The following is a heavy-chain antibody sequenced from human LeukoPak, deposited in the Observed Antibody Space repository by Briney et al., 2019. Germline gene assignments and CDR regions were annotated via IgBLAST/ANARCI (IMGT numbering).Heavy chain of an antibody. Sequence: PGGSLRLSCAASGFNFYDYAMHWVRQAPGKGLEWVSGISWNSVTIAYAASVRGRFTISRDNAKNFLYLQMHSLTPEDTALYYCAKSPGLESYYYYMDVWGKGTTVTVSS. CDR1: GFNFYDYA. J-gene: IGHJ6*03. CDR3: AKSPGLESYYYYMDV. D-gene: IGHD3/OR15-3a*01. V-gene: IGHV3-9*01. CDR2: ISWNSVTI.